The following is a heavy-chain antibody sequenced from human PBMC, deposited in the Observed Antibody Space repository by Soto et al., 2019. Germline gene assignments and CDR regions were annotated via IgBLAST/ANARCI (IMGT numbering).Heavy chain of an antibody. D-gene: IGHD3-22*01. CDR2: IYYSGST. V-gene: IGHV4-59*01. J-gene: IGHJ4*02. CDR1: GGSISSYY. Sequence: SETLSLTCTVSGGSISSYYWSWIRQPPGKGLEWIGYIYYSGSTNYNPSLKSRVTISVDTSKNQFSLKLSSGTAADKAVYYCARGGDASYYYDSSGYYYDYWGQGTLVTVSS. CDR3: ARGGDASYYYDSSGYYYDY.